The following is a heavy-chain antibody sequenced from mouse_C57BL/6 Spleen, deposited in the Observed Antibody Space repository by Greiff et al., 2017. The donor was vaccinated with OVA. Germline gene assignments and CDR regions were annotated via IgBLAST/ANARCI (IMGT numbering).Heavy chain of an antibody. D-gene: IGHD2-1*01. V-gene: IGHV1-54*01. CDR3: ARSHYGNYEGFAY. Sequence: QVHVKQSGAELVRPGTSVKVSCKASGYAFTNYLIEWVKQRPGQGLEWIGVINPGSGGTNYHEKFKGKATLTADKSSSTAYMQLSSLTSEDSAVYCCARSHYGNYEGFAYWGQGTLVTVSA. CDR2: INPGSGGT. J-gene: IGHJ3*01. CDR1: GYAFTNYL.